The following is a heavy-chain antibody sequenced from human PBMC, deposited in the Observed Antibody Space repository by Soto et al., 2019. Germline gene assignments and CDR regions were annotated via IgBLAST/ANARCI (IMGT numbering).Heavy chain of an antibody. D-gene: IGHD1-26*01. Sequence: NPSETLSLTCAVSGDSISSSKWWNWVRQPPGKGLEWIGEIYHTGPTNYNPSVKSRATISVDKSKNHFSLSLTSVTAADTAVYYCVRDGRGVQWDLSDWGPGTLVTVSS. CDR3: VRDGRGVQWDLSD. J-gene: IGHJ4*02. CDR1: GDSISSSKW. V-gene: IGHV4-4*02. CDR2: IYHTGPT.